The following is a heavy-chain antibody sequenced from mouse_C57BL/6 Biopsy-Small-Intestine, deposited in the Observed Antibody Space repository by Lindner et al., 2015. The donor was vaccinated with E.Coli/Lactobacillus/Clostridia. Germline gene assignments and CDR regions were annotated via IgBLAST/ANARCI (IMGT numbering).Heavy chain of an antibody. CDR2: INPQRGDT. CDR1: GYTFIDYY. V-gene: IGHV1S29*02. J-gene: IGHJ4*01. D-gene: IGHD1-1*01. CDR3: ARGSYYDSSGFPTFDY. Sequence: SVKVSCKASGYTFIDYYIHWLRQAPGKGPEWVGRINPQRGDTAYALNFEGRVTMTRDTSINTAYMELNSLTSDDTAVYYCARGSYYDSSGFPTFDYWGQGTLVTVSS.